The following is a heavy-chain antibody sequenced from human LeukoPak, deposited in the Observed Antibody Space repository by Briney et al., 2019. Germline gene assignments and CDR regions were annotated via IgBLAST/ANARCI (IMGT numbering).Heavy chain of an antibody. V-gene: IGHV3-30*03. CDR2: ISYNGTNQ. J-gene: IGHJ4*02. CDR1: GFIFSTKG. D-gene: IGHD3-10*01. Sequence: GGSLRLSCAASGFIFSTKGMNWVRQAPDKGLEWVAVISYNGTNQYYGDSVKGRFTISRDNSKNTLYLQMNSLRTDDTATYYCATANPTPRGINFDSWGQGTLVTVSS. CDR3: ATANPTPRGINFDS.